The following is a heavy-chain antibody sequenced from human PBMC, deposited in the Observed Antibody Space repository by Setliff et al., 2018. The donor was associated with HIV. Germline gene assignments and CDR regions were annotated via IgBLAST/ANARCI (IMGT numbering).Heavy chain of an antibody. CDR1: GYTFTRYY. CDR3: ARNQGDSSGWYAGDY. V-gene: IGHV1-46*01. Sequence: ASVKVSCKASGYTFTRYYIHWVRQAPGQGLEWMGVINTSGGSAGYAEKFRGRVTMTRDTSTSTVYMDLRNLRSEDTAVYYCARNQGDSSGWYAGDYWGHGTLVTVSS. CDR2: INTSGGSA. D-gene: IGHD6-19*01. J-gene: IGHJ4*01.